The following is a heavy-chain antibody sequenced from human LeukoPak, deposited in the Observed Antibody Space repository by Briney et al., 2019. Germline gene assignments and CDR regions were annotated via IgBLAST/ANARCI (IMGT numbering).Heavy chain of an antibody. CDR1: GGSISSYY. CDR3: AREQDDYGDY. D-gene: IGHD5-24*01. CDR2: IYYSGST. Sequence: SETLSLTCTVSGGSISSYYWSWLRQPPGKGLEWIGYIYYSGSTYYNPSLKSRVTISVDTSKNQFSLKLSSVTAADTAVYYCAREQDDYGDYWGQGTLVTVSS. J-gene: IGHJ4*02. V-gene: IGHV4-59*12.